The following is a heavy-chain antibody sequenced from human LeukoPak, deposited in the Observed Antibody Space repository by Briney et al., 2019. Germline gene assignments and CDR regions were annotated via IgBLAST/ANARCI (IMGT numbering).Heavy chain of an antibody. Sequence: KPSETLSLTCTVSGGSISSSSYYWGWIRQPPGKGLEWIGSIYYSGSTYYNPSLKSRVTISVDTSKNQFSLKLSSVTAADTAVYYCARHEYEAHFDYWGQGTLVTVSS. CDR1: GGSISSSSYY. V-gene: IGHV4-39*01. J-gene: IGHJ4*02. CDR3: ARHEYEAHFDY. CDR2: IYYSGST. D-gene: IGHD2-2*01.